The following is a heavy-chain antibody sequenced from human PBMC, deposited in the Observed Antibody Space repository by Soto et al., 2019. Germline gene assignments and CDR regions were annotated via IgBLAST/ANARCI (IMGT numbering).Heavy chain of an antibody. CDR2: ISADGAGT. J-gene: IGHJ4*02. V-gene: IGHV3-23*01. Sequence: PGGSLRLSCAASGFTFNTYAMNWVRQAPGKGLEWVSAISADGAGTYYADSVKGRFTISRDNSKNTLSLQMNSLRAEDTAIFYCARISSSSCNDYWGQGTLVTVSS. D-gene: IGHD6-13*01. CDR3: ARISSSSCNDY. CDR1: GFTFNTYA.